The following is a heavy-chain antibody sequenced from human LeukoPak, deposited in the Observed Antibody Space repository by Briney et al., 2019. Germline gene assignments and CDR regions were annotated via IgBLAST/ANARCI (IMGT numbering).Heavy chain of an antibody. D-gene: IGHD4-17*01. CDR2: INHSGST. J-gene: IGHJ4*02. Sequence: SETLSLTCAVYGGSFSGYYWSWIRQPPGKGLEWIGEINHSGSTNYNPSLKSRVTISVDTSKNQFSLKLSSVTAADTAVYYCARVRAYGDYFDYWGQGTLVTVSS. V-gene: IGHV4-34*01. CDR1: GGSFSGYY. CDR3: ARVRAYGDYFDY.